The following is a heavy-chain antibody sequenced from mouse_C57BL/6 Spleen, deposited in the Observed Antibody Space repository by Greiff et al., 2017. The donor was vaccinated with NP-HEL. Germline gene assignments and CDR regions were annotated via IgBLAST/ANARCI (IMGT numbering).Heavy chain of an antibody. CDR2: IYPGDGDT. CDR3: ARLTTGWDFDV. CDR1: GYAFSSYW. J-gene: IGHJ1*03. V-gene: IGHV1-80*01. Sequence: QVQLKQSGAELVKPGASVTISCKASGYAFSSYWMNWVKQRPGKGLEWIGQIYPGDGDTNYNGKFKGKATLTADKSSSTAYMQLSSLTSEDSAVYFCARLTTGWDFDVWGTGTTVTVAS. D-gene: IGHD1-1*01.